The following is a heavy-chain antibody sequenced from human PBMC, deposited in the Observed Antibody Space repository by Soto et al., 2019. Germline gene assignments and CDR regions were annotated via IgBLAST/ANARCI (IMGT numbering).Heavy chain of an antibody. CDR2: INPNSGGT. D-gene: IGHD6-19*01. CDR1: GYTFTGYY. Sequence: GASVKVSCKASGYTFTGYYMHWVRQAPGQGLEWMGWINPNSGGTNYAQKFQGWVTMTRDTSISTAYMELSRLRSDDTAVYYCAREGWYLNYYGMDVWGQGTTVTVSS. CDR3: AREGWYLNYYGMDV. V-gene: IGHV1-2*04. J-gene: IGHJ6*02.